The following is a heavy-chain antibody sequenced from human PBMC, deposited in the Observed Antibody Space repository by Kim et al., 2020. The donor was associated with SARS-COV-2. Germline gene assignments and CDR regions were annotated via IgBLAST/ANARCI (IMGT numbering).Heavy chain of an antibody. V-gene: IGHV4-59*01. J-gene: IGHJ3*02. Sequence: SETLSLTCTVSGGSISNYYWSWIRQPPGKGLEWIGYIYYSGSTNYNPSLQSRVTMSVNTSKIQFSLKLSSVTAADTAVYYCARGILGFCSSSSCPEVAFDIWGQGTMVTVSS. CDR2: IYYSGST. CDR1: GGSISNYY. CDR3: ARGILGFCSSSSCPEVAFDI. D-gene: IGHD2-2*01.